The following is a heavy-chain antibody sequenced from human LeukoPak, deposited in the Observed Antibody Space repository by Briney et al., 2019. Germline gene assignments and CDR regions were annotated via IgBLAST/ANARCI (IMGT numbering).Heavy chain of an antibody. CDR3: ARGARQWLSNWFDP. D-gene: IGHD6-19*01. Sequence: ASVKVSCKASGYIFTSYGISWVRQAPGQGREWMGWISAYNGNTNYAQKLQGRVTMTTDTSTSTAYMELRSLRSDDTAVYYCARGARQWLSNWFDPWGQGTLVTVSS. V-gene: IGHV1-18*01. CDR1: GYIFTSYG. J-gene: IGHJ5*02. CDR2: ISAYNGNT.